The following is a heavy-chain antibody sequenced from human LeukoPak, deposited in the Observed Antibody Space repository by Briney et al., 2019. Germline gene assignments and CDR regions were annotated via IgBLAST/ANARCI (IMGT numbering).Heavy chain of an antibody. CDR2: TYYRSKWYN. CDR3: ARAPKPNYYSFGMDV. Sequence: SQTLSLTCAISGDSVSSNSAAWNWIRQSPSRGLEWLGRTYYRSKWYNDYAVSVKSRITINPDTSKNQFSLQLNSVTPEDTALYYGARAPKPNYYSFGMDVWGKGTTVPVSS. J-gene: IGHJ6*04. CDR1: GDSVSSNSAA. V-gene: IGHV6-1*01.